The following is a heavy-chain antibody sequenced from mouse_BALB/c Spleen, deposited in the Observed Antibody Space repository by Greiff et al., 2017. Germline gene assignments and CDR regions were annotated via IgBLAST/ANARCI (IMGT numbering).Heavy chain of an antibody. V-gene: IGHV5-6*02. J-gene: IGHJ2*01. CDR3: ARREVTYYGDD. CDR2: ISSGGSYT. CDR1: GFTFSSYG. D-gene: IGHD2-1*01. Sequence: VKLVESGGDLVKPGGSLKLSCAASGFTFSSYGMSWVRQTPDKRLEWVATISSGGSYTYYPDSVKGRFTISRDNAKNTLYLQMSSLKSEDTAMYYCARREVTYYGDDGGQGTTLTVSS.